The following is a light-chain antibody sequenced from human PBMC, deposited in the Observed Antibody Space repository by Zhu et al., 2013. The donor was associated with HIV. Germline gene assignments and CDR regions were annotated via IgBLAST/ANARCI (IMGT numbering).Light chain of an antibody. CDR2: AAS. Sequence: AIQLTQSPSSLSTSIGDRVTITCRASQGIGSALAWYQQTPGKAPKLLIYAASTLQSGVPSRFSGSGSGTDFTLTISSLQAEDVAVYYCQQYYTTPHTFGQGTKLEIK. CDR1: QGIGSA. V-gene: IGKV1-13*02. CDR3: QQYYTTPHT. J-gene: IGKJ2*01.